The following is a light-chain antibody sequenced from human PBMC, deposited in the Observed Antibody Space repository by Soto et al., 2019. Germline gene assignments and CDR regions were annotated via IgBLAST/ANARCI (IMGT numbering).Light chain of an antibody. CDR1: SSDVGGYNY. CDR2: DVS. J-gene: IGLJ2*01. Sequence: QSALTQPASVSGSPGQSITISCTGTSSDVGGYNYVSWYQQHPGKAPKLMIYDVSNRPSGVSNRFSGSKSGNTASLTISGLQAEDEAVYYCSSYTSSSTLVFGGGTKLTVL. V-gene: IGLV2-14*01. CDR3: SSYTSSSTLV.